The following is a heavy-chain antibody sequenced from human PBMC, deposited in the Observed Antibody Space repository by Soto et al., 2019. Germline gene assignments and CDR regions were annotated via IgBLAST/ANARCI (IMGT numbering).Heavy chain of an antibody. V-gene: IGHV4-59*08. CDR3: ARHGLCSGGTCYANSWFDP. CDR1: GGSISSYY. CDR2: IYDSGST. Sequence: SETLSLTCTVSGGSISSYYWSWIRQSPGKGLEGIGYIYDSGSTNYKYNPSLRSRVTISVDTSKKLFSLNLTSVTAADTAMYYCARHGLCSGGTCYANSWFDPWGQGTLVTVSS. J-gene: IGHJ5*02. D-gene: IGHD2-15*01.